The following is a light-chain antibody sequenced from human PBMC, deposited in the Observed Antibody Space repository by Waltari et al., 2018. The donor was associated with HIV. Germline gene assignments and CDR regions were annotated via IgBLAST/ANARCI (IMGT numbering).Light chain of an antibody. CDR3: CSYSGSFYV. V-gene: IGLV2-11*01. CDR2: DVS. Sequence: QSALTQPRSVSGSPGQSVTISCTGTSSDFGGYNYVSWYQQHPGKAPKLILYDVSKRPSGVLDRCSGSRSGNTASLTISELQAEDEADYSCCSYSGSFYVFGTGTKVTVL. J-gene: IGLJ1*01. CDR1: SSDFGGYNY.